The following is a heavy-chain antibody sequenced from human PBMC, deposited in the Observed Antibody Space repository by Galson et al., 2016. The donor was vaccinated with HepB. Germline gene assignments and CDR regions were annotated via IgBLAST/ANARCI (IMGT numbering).Heavy chain of an antibody. Sequence: ETLSLTCTVSRDYINSYYWSWIRQAPGKRPEWIASIYYSGVSASYKPSLRGRVTISVDTSKNQFFLRVTSVTAADTAVYYCARENAGDFDYWGRGTLVTVSS. D-gene: IGHD2-8*02. CDR2: IYYSGVSA. V-gene: IGHV4-59*01. CDR3: ARENAGDFDY. J-gene: IGHJ4*02. CDR1: RDYINSYY.